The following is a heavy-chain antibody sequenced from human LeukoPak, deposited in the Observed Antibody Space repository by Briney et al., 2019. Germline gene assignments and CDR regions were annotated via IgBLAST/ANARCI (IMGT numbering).Heavy chain of an antibody. CDR1: GFTFSSYS. V-gene: IGHV3-21*01. J-gene: IGHJ3*02. CDR3: ARDGLERDAFDI. D-gene: IGHD1-1*01. CDR2: ISSSSSYI. Sequence: GGSLRPSCAASGFTFSSYSMNWVRQAPGKGLEWVSSISSSSSYIYYADSVKGRFTISRDNAKNSLYLQMNSLRAEDTAVYYCARDGLERDAFDIWGQGTMVTVSS.